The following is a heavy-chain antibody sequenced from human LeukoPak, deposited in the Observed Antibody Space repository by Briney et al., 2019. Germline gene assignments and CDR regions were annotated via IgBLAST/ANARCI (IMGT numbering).Heavy chain of an antibody. D-gene: IGHD3-22*01. CDR1: GFTFSSYS. CDR3: ASYYYDSSGYMHYGMDV. Sequence: GGSLRLSCAASGFTFSSYSMNWVRQAPGKGLEWVSSISSSSSYIYYADSVKGRFTIFRDNAKNSLYLQMNSLRAEDTAVYYCASYYYDSSGYMHYGMDVWGQGTTVTVSS. J-gene: IGHJ6*02. CDR2: ISSSSSYI. V-gene: IGHV3-21*01.